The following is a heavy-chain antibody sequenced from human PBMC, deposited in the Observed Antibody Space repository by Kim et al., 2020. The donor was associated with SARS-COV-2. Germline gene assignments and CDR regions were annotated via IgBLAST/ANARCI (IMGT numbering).Heavy chain of an antibody. CDR3: ARDGRAWSDAFDI. D-gene: IGHD1-26*01. Sequence: YAQKLTGRDTMTTDTSTSTAYMELRSLRSDDTAVYYCARDGRAWSDAFDIWGQGTMVTVSS. V-gene: IGHV1-18*01. J-gene: IGHJ3*02.